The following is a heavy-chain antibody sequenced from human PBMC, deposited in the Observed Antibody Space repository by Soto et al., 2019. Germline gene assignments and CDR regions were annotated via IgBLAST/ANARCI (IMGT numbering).Heavy chain of an antibody. Sequence: EVQLLESGGGLVQPGGSLRLSCVASGFTFSSYAMRWVRQAPGKGLEWVSAISGSGGSTYYADSVKGRFTISRDNSKNTLYLQMNSLRAEDTAVYYCARRGSGSYYDYWGQGTLVIVSS. CDR1: GFTFSSYA. CDR3: ARRGSGSYYDY. D-gene: IGHD1-26*01. V-gene: IGHV3-23*01. J-gene: IGHJ4*02. CDR2: ISGSGGST.